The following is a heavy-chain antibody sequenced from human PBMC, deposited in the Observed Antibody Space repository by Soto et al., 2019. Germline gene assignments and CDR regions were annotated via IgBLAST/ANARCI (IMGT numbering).Heavy chain of an antibody. D-gene: IGHD4-17*01. V-gene: IGHV3-23*01. J-gene: IGHJ4*02. CDR3: AKEGDSDYGDYVFDY. CDR1: GFNFNNYA. CDR2: ISGSGDNT. Sequence: GGSLRLSCAASGFNFNNYAMTWVRQAPGKGLEWVSVISGSGDNTFYADSVKGRFTISRDNSKNTLHLQMNSLRAEDTAVYYCAKEGDSDYGDYVFDYWGQGTLVTVSS.